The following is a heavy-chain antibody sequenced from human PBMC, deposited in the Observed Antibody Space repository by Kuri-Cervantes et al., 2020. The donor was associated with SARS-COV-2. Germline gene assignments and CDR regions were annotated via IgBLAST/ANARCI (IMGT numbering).Heavy chain of an antibody. CDR3: ARGRDKRYSSGSYYYYGMDV. CDR2: INHSGST. J-gene: IGHJ6*02. CDR1: GGSFSGYY. V-gene: IGHV4-34*01. Sequence: SETLSLTCAVYGGSFSGYYWSWIRQPPGKGLEWIGEINHSGSTNYNPSPKSRVTISVDTSKNQFSLKLRSVTAADTAVYYCARGRDKRYSSGSYYYYGMDVWGQGTTVTVSS. D-gene: IGHD6-19*01.